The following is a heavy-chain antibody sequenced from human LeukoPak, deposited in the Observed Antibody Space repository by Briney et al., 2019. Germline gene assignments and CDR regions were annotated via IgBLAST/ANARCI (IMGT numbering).Heavy chain of an antibody. Sequence: GGSLRLSCAASGFTFSSYWMSWVRQAPGKGLEWVANIKQDGSEKYYVDSVKGRFTISRDNAKNSLYLQMNSLRAGDTAVYYCARAGRWELSEDAFDIWGQGTMVTVSS. CDR2: IKQDGSEK. V-gene: IGHV3-7*01. J-gene: IGHJ3*02. CDR3: ARAGRWELSEDAFDI. D-gene: IGHD1-26*01. CDR1: GFTFSSYW.